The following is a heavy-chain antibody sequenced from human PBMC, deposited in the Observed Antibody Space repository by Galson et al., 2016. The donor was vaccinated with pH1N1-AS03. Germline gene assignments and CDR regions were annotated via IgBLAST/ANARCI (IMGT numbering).Heavy chain of an antibody. CDR3: AREEGGFGSNWLQTDAFDI. J-gene: IGHJ3*02. CDR2: MSYEGTTT. CDR1: GFIFTHYS. V-gene: IGHV3-30-3*01. Sequence: LRLSCAASGFIFTHYSMHWVRQAPGKGLEWVAVMSYEGTTTYYADSVKGRFTISGDNSKNTLYLQMNSLRTEDTALYYCAREEGGFGSNWLQTDAFDIWGQGTMVTVSS. D-gene: IGHD6-13*01.